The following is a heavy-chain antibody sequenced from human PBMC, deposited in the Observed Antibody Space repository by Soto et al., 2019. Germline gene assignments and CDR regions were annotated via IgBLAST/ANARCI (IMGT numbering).Heavy chain of an antibody. V-gene: IGHV4-31*03. J-gene: IGHJ6*02. Sequence: SETLSLTCSVSGGSFSSDSFIWSWVRQFPGKGLEWIGYINYSGTTYYNPSLRSRITMSVDTSKNQFSLNLSSVTAADTAVYHCARDHKWDGMDVWGQGTTVTVSS. CDR3: ARDHKWDGMDV. CDR1: GGSFSSDSFI. D-gene: IGHD1-26*01. CDR2: INYSGTT.